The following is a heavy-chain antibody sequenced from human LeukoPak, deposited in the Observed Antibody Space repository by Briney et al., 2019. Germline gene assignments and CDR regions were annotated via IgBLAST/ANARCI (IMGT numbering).Heavy chain of an antibody. CDR1: GGSISSGGYS. CDR2: IYHSGST. CDR3: ARERAMDNAFDF. Sequence: SETLSLTCAVSGGSISSGGYSWSWIRQPPGQGLEWIGYIYHSGSTYYNPSLKSRVTISVDRSKNQFSLKLSSVTAADTAVYYCARERAMDNAFDFWGQGTMVTVSS. J-gene: IGHJ3*01. V-gene: IGHV4-30-2*01. D-gene: IGHD2-2*03.